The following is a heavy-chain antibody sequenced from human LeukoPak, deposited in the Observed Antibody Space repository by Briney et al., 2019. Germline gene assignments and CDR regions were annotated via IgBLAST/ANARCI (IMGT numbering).Heavy chain of an antibody. J-gene: IGHJ3*02. Sequence: ASVKVSCKASGYTFTGYYIHWVRQAPGQGLEWMGIINPSGGSTSYAQKFQGRVTMTRDMSTSTVYMELSSLRSEDTAVYYCARGHQRIWFGELPRDAFDIWGQGTMVTVSS. CDR1: GYTFTGYY. D-gene: IGHD3-10*01. CDR2: INPSGGST. V-gene: IGHV1-46*01. CDR3: ARGHQRIWFGELPRDAFDI.